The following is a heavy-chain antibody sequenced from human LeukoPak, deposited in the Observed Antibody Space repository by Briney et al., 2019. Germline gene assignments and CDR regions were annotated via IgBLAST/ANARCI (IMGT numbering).Heavy chain of an antibody. D-gene: IGHD1-26*01. CDR3: ARYGGSYYLYYFDY. CDR1: GGSISSGGYY. Sequence: TLSLTCTVSGGSISSGGYYWSWIRQHPGKGLEWIGYIYYSGSTYYNPSLKSRVTISVDTSKNQFSLKLSSVTAADTAVYYCARYGGSYYLYYFDYWGQGTLVTVSS. J-gene: IGHJ4*02. V-gene: IGHV4-31*03. CDR2: IYYSGST.